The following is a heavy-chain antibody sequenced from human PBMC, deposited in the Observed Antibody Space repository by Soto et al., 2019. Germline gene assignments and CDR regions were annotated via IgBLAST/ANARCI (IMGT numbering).Heavy chain of an antibody. D-gene: IGHD4-17*01. J-gene: IGHJ2*01. CDR1: GFTFDDYA. CDR3: AKDRRTTVVTRGGGIDL. Sequence: EVQLVESGGGLVQPGRSLRLSCAASGFTFDDYAMHWVRQAPGKGLEWVSGISWNSGSIGYADSVKGRFTISRDNAKNSLYLQMNSLRAEDTALYYCAKDRRTTVVTRGGGIDLWGRGTLVTVSS. CDR2: ISWNSGSI. V-gene: IGHV3-9*01.